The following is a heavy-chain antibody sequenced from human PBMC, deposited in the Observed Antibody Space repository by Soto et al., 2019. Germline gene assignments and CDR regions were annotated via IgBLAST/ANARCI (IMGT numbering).Heavy chain of an antibody. CDR2: IIPIFGTA. CDR1: GGTFSSYA. V-gene: IGHV1-69*01. CDR3: ARDPYYYASSGYYPGDY. Sequence: QVQLVQSGAEVKKPGSSVKVSCKASGGTFSSYAISWVRQAPGQGLEWMGGIIPIFGTANYAQKFQGRVTITAVESTSTAYMELSSLRSEDTAVYYCARDPYYYASSGYYPGDYWGQGTLVTVSS. D-gene: IGHD3-22*01. J-gene: IGHJ4*02.